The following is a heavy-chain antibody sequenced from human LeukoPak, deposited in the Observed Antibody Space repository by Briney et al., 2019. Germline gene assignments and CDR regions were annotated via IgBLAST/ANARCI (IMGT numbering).Heavy chain of an antibody. J-gene: IGHJ4*02. CDR3: AKSLGAGGVISALLDY. V-gene: IGHV3-9*01. CDR2: ITWNSDNI. CDR1: GFTFDDYA. Sequence: PGGSLRLSCAASGFTFDDYAMHWVRQAPGKGLEWVSGITWNSDNIEYADSVKGRFTISRDNAKNSLYLQMNSLSTEDAAVYYCAKSLGAGGVISALLDYWGQGTLVTVSS. D-gene: IGHD2-8*02.